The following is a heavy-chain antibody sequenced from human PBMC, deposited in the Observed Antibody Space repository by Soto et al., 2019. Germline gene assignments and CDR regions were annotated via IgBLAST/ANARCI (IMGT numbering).Heavy chain of an antibody. V-gene: IGHV4-34*01. CDR2: INHSGST. J-gene: IGHJ6*03. CDR1: GGSFSGYY. Sequence: SETLSLTCAVYGGSFSGYYWSWIRQPPGKGLGWIGEINHSGSTNYNPSLKSRVTISVDTSKNQFSLKLSSVTAADTAVYYCARGTTSRITIFGVVITNYYYYYMDGWGKGNTVTVSS. CDR3: ARGTTSRITIFGVVITNYYYYYMDG. D-gene: IGHD3-3*01.